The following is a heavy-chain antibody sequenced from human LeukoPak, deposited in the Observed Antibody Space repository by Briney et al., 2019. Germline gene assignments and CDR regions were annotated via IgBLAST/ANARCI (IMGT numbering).Heavy chain of an antibody. Sequence: ASVKVSCKASGYTFISYGVRWVRQAPGQGLEWMGWISAYNSNTNYAQKFLDRVTMTADTSTSTAYMELRSLKSDDTAVYYCARKELASTQFDYWGQGTLVTVSS. CDR3: ARKELASTQFDY. V-gene: IGHV1-18*01. CDR2: ISAYNSNT. CDR1: GYTFISYG. J-gene: IGHJ4*02. D-gene: IGHD2/OR15-2a*01.